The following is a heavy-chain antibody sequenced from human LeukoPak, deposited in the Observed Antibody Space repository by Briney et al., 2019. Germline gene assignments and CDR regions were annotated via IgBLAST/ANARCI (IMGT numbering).Heavy chain of an antibody. CDR2: IRYDGSNK. CDR1: GFTFSSYG. J-gene: IGHJ4*02. CDR3: AKEGYCSSTSCYLFDY. D-gene: IGHD2-2*01. Sequence: PGGSLRLSCAASGFTFSSYGMHWVRQAPGKGLEWVAFIRYDGSNKYYADSVKGRFTISRDNSKNTLYLQMNSLRAEDTAVYYCAKEGYCSSTSCYLFDYWGQGTLVTVSS. V-gene: IGHV3-30*02.